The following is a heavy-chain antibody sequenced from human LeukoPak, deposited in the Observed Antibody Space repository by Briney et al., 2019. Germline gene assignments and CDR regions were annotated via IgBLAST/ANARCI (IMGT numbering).Heavy chain of an antibody. J-gene: IGHJ5*02. CDR3: ARAHHNFGVVHNWFDP. CDR1: GFTFSSYG. CDR2: ISHDGSNK. D-gene: IGHD3-3*01. Sequence: GRSLRLSCAASGFTFSSYGMHWVRQAPGKGLEWVAAISHDGSNKYHADSVKGRFTISRDNSKNTLYLQMGSLRAEDMAVYYCARAHHNFGVVHNWFDPWGQGTLVTVSS. V-gene: IGHV3-30*03.